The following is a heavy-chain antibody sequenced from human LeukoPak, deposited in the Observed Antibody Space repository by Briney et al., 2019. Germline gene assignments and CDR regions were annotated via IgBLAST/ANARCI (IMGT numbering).Heavy chain of an antibody. Sequence: ASVKISCKASGYTFTSYYMHWVRQAPGQGLEWMGIINPSGGSTSYAQKFQGRVTLTRDTSTSTVYMELSSLRSEDTAVYYCARDQTYGDYGGIPDYWGQGTLVTVSS. V-gene: IGHV1-46*01. CDR3: ARDQTYGDYGGIPDY. CDR1: GYTFTSYY. CDR2: INPSGGST. J-gene: IGHJ4*02. D-gene: IGHD4-17*01.